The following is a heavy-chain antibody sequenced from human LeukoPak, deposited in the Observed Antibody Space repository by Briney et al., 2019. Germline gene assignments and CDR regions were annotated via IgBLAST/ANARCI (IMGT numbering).Heavy chain of an antibody. Sequence: SETLSLTCTVSGGSISSYYWSWIRQPPGKGLEWIGYIYYSGSTNYNPSLKSRVTISVDTSKNQFSLKLSSVTAADTAVYYCARELALYGGNSYFDYWGQGTLVTVSS. CDR1: GGSISSYY. CDR3: ARELALYGGNSYFDY. D-gene: IGHD4-23*01. V-gene: IGHV4-59*01. J-gene: IGHJ4*02. CDR2: IYYSGST.